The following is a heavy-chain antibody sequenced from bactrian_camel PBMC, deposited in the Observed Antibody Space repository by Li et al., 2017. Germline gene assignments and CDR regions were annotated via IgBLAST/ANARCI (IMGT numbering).Heavy chain of an antibody. D-gene: IGHD3*01. J-gene: IGHJ4*01. CDR2: FSPNAVT. CDR3: AATSNWKLSGCRLRSDYNV. CDR1: GYTNC. Sequence: HVQLVESGGGSVQIGGSLKLACEVSGYTNCMAWFRQGPGEERERVAGFSPNAVTDYADSVKGRFTISKDSRDFLNLEMNSLKPEDTGIYYCAATSNWKLSGCRLRSDYNVWGQGTQVTVS. V-gene: IGHV3S53*01.